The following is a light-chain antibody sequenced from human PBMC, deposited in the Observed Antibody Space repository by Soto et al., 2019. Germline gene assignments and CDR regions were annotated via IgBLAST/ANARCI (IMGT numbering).Light chain of an antibody. V-gene: IGKV3-11*01. CDR3: QERSNWHPWLT. J-gene: IGKJ3*01. Sequence: EIVLTQSPDTLSLSPGERATLSCRASQSVSSSLAWYQQQPGQAPRLLISDAYNRATGIPARFSGSGSGAEFTVTLIGLEPEEFAVDYWQERSNWHPWLTFGPEAKVDIK. CDR1: QSVSSS. CDR2: DAY.